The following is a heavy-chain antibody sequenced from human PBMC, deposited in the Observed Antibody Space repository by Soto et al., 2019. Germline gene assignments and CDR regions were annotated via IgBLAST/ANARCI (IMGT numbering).Heavy chain of an antibody. CDR1: GFTFDDYA. V-gene: IGHV3-9*01. CDR3: VKDKTWTTSYFDH. J-gene: IGHJ4*02. Sequence: EVQLVESGGGLVQPGRSLRLSCAASGFTFDDYAMHWVRQAPGKGLEWVSGIYWNSGTIEYADFVKGRFTISRDNAKNYLYLQMNSLRPEDTAVYYWVKDKTWTTSYFDHWGQGTPVTVSS. D-gene: IGHD4-17*01. CDR2: IYWNSGTI.